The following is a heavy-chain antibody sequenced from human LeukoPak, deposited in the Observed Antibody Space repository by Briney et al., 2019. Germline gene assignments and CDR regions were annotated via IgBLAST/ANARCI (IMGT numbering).Heavy chain of an antibody. J-gene: IGHJ4*02. D-gene: IGHD3-9*01. Sequence: PSETLSLTCTVSGGSISSSSYYWGWIRQPPGKGLEWIGYIYYSGSTNYNPSLKSRVTISVDTSKNQFSLKLSSVTAADTAVYYCARTGGWDILTGPFDYWGQGTLVTVSS. CDR1: GGSISSSSYY. V-gene: IGHV4-61*05. CDR3: ARTGGWDILTGPFDY. CDR2: IYYSGST.